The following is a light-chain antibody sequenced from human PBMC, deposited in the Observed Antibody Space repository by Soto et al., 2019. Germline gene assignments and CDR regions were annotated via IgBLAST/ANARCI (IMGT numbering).Light chain of an antibody. J-gene: IGKJ1*01. Sequence: EIVLTQSPGTLSLSPGERATLSCRASQTVGNNYLDWYQQKPGQAPRLLIYCASSRATVIPDRFSGSGSGTDFTLTISRLEPEDFAVYYCQQSATSPRTFGQGTKVEIK. CDR2: CAS. CDR3: QQSATSPRT. V-gene: IGKV3-20*01. CDR1: QTVGNNY.